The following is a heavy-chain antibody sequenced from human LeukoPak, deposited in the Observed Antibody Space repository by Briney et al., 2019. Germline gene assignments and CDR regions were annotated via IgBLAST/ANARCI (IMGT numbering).Heavy chain of an antibody. J-gene: IGHJ6*03. CDR3: ARDLGGYPFFMDV. D-gene: IGHD2-15*01. V-gene: IGHV4-39*07. CDR2: LDESGRP. CDR1: GGSIRSGDHH. Sequence: SETLSLTCSVSGGSIRSGDHHWAWVRQPPGKGLEFIGSLDESGRPYYNRPLKSRVSISGDTSGKQFSLNLTSVTDADTAVYFCARDLGGYPFFMDVWGRGTTVIVSS.